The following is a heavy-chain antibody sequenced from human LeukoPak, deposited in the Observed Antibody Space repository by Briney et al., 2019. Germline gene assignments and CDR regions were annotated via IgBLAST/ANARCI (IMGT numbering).Heavy chain of an antibody. CDR3: ARDPLYYDILAGFYYYMDV. CDR1: GYTFTGYY. Sequence: ASVKVSCKASGYTFTGYYMHWVRQAPGQGLEWMGWINPNSGGTNYAQKFQGRVTMTRDTSISTAYMELSRLRSDDTAVYYCARDPLYYDILAGFYYYMDVWGKGTTVTVSS. CDR2: INPNSGGT. D-gene: IGHD3-9*01. J-gene: IGHJ6*03. V-gene: IGHV1-2*02.